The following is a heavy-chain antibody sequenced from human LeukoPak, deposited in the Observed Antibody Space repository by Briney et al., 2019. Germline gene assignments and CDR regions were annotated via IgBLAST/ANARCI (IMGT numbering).Heavy chain of an antibody. CDR3: ARQIRITMVRGAPYYFDY. CDR1: GGSFSGYY. V-gene: IGHV4-34*01. Sequence: PSETLSLTCAVYGGSFSGYYWSWIRQPPGKGLEWIGEINHSGSTNYNPSLKSRVTISVDTSKNQFSLKLSSVTAADTAVYYCARQIRITMVRGAPYYFDYWGQGTLVTVSS. D-gene: IGHD3-10*01. J-gene: IGHJ4*02. CDR2: INHSGST.